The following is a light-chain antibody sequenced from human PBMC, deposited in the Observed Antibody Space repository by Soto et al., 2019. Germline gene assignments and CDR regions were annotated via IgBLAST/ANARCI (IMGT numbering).Light chain of an antibody. CDR2: GAS. J-gene: IGKJ4*01. CDR3: QHYNNWPLT. CDR1: QSVSNNY. Sequence: EIVLTQSPGALSLSPGERATPSCRASQSVSNNYLAWYQQKPGQAPRLLIYGASNRATGIPDRFSGSGSGTDFTLTISRLEPEDFAVYYCQHYNNWPLTFGGGTKVDIK. V-gene: IGKV3-20*01.